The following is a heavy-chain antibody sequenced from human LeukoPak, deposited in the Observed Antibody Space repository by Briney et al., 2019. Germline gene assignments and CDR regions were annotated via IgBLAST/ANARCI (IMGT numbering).Heavy chain of an antibody. CDR1: GFTFSSYG. J-gene: IGHJ5*02. D-gene: IGHD2-15*01. CDR3: AKGFVVVVSATQSSWFDP. CDR2: ISGSGGNT. V-gene: IGHV3-23*01. Sequence: GGSLRLSCAASGFTFSSYGMSWVRQAPGKGLEWVSAISGSGGNTYYADSVKGRFTISRDNSKNTLYLQMNSLRAEDTAVYYCAKGFVVVVSATQSSWFDPWGQGTLVTVSP.